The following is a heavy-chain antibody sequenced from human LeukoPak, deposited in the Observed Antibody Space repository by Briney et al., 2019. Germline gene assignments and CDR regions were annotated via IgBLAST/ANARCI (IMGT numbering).Heavy chain of an antibody. D-gene: IGHD3-3*01. CDR3: ARGLRFLEWLGGY. J-gene: IGHJ4*02. CDR2: IIPIFGTA. CDR1: GGTFSSYA. Sequence: SVKVSCKASGGTFSSYAISWVRQAPGQGLEWMGGIIPIFGTANYAQKFQGRVTITADESTSTAYMELSSLRSEDTAVYYCARGLRFLEWLGGYWGQGTLVTVSS. V-gene: IGHV1-69*13.